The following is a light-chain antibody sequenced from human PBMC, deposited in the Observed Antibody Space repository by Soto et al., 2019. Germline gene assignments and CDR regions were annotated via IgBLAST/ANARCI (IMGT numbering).Light chain of an antibody. V-gene: IGLV2-14*01. CDR1: SSDVGGYNY. CDR2: EVS. Sequence: QSARTQPASVSGSPGQSITISCTGTSSDVGGYNYVSWYQQHPGKAPRLIIYEVSRRPSGISNRLSGSKSGNTASLTISGLQAVDESDYYCTSYTSSSPYVFGTGTKLTVL. CDR3: TSYTSSSPYV. J-gene: IGLJ1*01.